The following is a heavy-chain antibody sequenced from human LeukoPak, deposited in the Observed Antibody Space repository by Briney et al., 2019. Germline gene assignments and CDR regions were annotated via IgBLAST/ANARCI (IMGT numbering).Heavy chain of an antibody. CDR1: GYTFTSYD. D-gene: IGHD2-21*02. J-gene: IGHJ6*02. CDR3: ARVGGDYLYYYYGMYV. Sequence: ASVKVSCKASGYTFTSYDINWVRQATGQGLEWMGWMNPNSGNTGYAQKFQGRVTMTRNTSISTAYMELSSLRSEDTAVYYCARVGGDYLYYYYGMYVWGQGTTVTVSS. V-gene: IGHV1-8*01. CDR2: MNPNSGNT.